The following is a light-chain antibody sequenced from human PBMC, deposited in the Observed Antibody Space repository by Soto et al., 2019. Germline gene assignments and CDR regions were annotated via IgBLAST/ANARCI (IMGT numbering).Light chain of an antibody. Sequence: EIVMTQSPATLSGSPGERATLSCRANQSVSSSYLAWYQQRPGQAPRLLIYGASSRPTGIPARFSGSGSGTEFTLTISSLQSEDSAVYYCQQYNDWPLTFGGGTKVDIK. CDR1: QSVSSSY. CDR3: QQYNDWPLT. J-gene: IGKJ4*01. CDR2: GAS. V-gene: IGKV3D-15*01.